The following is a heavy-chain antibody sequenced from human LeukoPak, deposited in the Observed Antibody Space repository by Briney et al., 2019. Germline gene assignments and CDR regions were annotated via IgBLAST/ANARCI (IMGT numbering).Heavy chain of an antibody. CDR1: GGSFSGYY. Sequence: SETLSLTCAVYGGSFSGYYWSWIRQPPGKGLEWIGEINHSGSTNYNPSLKSRVTISVDTSKNQFSLKLSSVTAADTSVYYCARIFTSGDYWGQGTLVTVSS. CDR2: INHSGST. J-gene: IGHJ4*02. CDR3: ARIFTSGDY. V-gene: IGHV4-34*01. D-gene: IGHD3-10*01.